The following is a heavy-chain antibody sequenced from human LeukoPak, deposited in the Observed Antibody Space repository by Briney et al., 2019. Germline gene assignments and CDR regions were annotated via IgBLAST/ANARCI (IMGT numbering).Heavy chain of an antibody. CDR2: IIPIFGTA. J-gene: IGHJ5*02. D-gene: IGHD6-13*01. Sequence: GASVKVSCKASGGTFSSYAISWVRQAPGQGLEWMGGIIPIFGTANYAQKFQGRVTITADESTSTAYMELSSLRSEDTAVYYCAMSQQLANLLNWFDPWGQGTLVTVSS. CDR1: GGTFSSYA. V-gene: IGHV1-69*13. CDR3: AMSQQLANLLNWFDP.